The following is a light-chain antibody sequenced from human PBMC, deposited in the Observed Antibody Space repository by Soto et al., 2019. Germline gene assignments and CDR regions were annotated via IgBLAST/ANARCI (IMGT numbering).Light chain of an antibody. CDR2: DVG. V-gene: IGLV2-14*01. CDR1: SSDVGGYNY. CDR3: SSYTSSSTLYV. Sequence: QSVLTQPASVSVSPGQSITISCTGTSSDVGGYNYVSWYQQHPGKAPKLMIYDVGNRPSGVSNRFSGSKSGNTASLTISGLQAEDEADYYCSSYTSSSTLYVFGTGTKVTVL. J-gene: IGLJ1*01.